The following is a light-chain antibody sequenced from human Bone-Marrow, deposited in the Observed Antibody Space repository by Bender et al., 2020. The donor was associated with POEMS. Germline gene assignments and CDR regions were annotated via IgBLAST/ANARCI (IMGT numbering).Light chain of an antibody. CDR1: SSDVGSYNL. V-gene: IGLV2-14*02. Sequence: QSALTQPASVSGSPGQSITISCTGTSSDVGSYNLVSWYQQHPGKAPKVVIYDVTKRPSGVSDRFSGSKSATSASLAISGLQSDDEADYYCATWDDSVDGRVFGGGTKLTVL. J-gene: IGLJ3*02. CDR2: DVT. CDR3: ATWDDSVDGRV.